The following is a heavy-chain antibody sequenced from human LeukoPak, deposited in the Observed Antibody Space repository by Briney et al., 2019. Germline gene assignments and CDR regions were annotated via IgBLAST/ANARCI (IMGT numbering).Heavy chain of an antibody. D-gene: IGHD6-13*01. Sequence: GFLRLSCAASGFAFTTCAINWVRQAPGKGLEWVSTISGSGDSTYYADSVKGRFTISRDNSKNTLYLQMNSLRAEDTAVYYCAKAPRDSSSWYPVVFHYWGQGTLVTVSS. J-gene: IGHJ4*02. V-gene: IGHV3-23*01. CDR1: GFAFTTCA. CDR2: ISGSGDST. CDR3: AKAPRDSSSWYPVVFHY.